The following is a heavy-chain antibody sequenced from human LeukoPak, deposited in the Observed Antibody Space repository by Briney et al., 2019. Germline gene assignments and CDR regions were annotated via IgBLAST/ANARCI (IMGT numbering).Heavy chain of an antibody. CDR3: ANEDSSGYYY. D-gene: IGHD3-22*01. CDR2: IYSGGST. J-gene: IGHJ4*02. V-gene: IGHV3-53*01. CDR1: GFTFSSHW. Sequence: GGSLGLSCAASGFTFSSHWMSWVRQAPGKGLEWVSIIYSGGSTYYADSVKGRFTISRDNSKNTLYLQMSSLRVEDTAVYYCANEDSSGYYYWGQGTLVTVSS.